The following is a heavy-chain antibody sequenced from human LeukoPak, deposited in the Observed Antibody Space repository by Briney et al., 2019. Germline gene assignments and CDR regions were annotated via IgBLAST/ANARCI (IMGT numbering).Heavy chain of an antibody. CDR3: ARGLQENLAWLQAFSAFDI. Sequence: ASVKVSCKASGYTFTSYGINWVRQAPGQGLEWMGWISTYNGNTNYAQKLQGRVAMTTDTSTRTSYMELRSLRSDDTAVYYCARGLQENLAWLQAFSAFDIWGQGTMVTISS. V-gene: IGHV1-18*01. CDR1: GYTFTSYG. D-gene: IGHD5-24*01. CDR2: ISTYNGNT. J-gene: IGHJ3*02.